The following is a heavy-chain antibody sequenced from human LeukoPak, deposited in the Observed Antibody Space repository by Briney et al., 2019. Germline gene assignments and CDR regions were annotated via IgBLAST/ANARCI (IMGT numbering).Heavy chain of an antibody. J-gene: IGHJ4*02. D-gene: IGHD1-26*01. CDR2: IIPILGIA. Sequence: SVTVSCKASGGTFSSYAISWVRQAPGQGLEWMGGIIPILGIANYAQKFQGRVTITADKSTSTAYMELSSLRSEDTAVYYCARESGGGSYYDYFDYWGQGTLVTVSS. CDR3: ARESGGGSYYDYFDY. CDR1: GGTFSSYA. V-gene: IGHV1-69*10.